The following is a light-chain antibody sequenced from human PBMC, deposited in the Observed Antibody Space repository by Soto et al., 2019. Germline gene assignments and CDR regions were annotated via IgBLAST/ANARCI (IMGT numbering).Light chain of an antibody. Sequence: QSALTQPASVSGSPGQSITISCTGTSSDVGGYNYVSWYQHHPGKAPKLLIYDVSNRPSGVSNRFSGSKSGNTASLTISGLQAEDEAHYYCSSYTSTNTVLFGGGTQLTVL. CDR3: SSYTSTNTVL. V-gene: IGLV2-14*03. CDR2: DVS. CDR1: SSDVGGYNY. J-gene: IGLJ2*01.